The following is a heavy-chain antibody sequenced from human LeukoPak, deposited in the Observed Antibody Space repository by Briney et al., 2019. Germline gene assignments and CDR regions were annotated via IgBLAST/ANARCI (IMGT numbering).Heavy chain of an antibody. CDR2: IRSKTYGGTT. V-gene: IGHV3-49*05. D-gene: IGHD2-2*01. Sequence: KSGGSLRLSCTASGFTFADYLMSWFRQAPGKGLEWVGFIRSKTYGGTTEYAASVKGRFTISRDDSKSIAYLQMNSLETEDTAVYYCAKPATSILIYFDSWGQGTLVTVSS. CDR1: GFTFADYL. CDR3: AKPATSILIYFDS. J-gene: IGHJ4*02.